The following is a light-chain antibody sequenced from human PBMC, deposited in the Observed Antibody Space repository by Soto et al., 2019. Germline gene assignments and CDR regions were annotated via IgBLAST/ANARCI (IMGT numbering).Light chain of an antibody. CDR1: SVDVGAYDF. Sequence: QSVLTQPHSVSGSPGQSVTISCTGTSVDVGAYDFVSWYQQHPGKAPKLLIYVVSGRPSGVPDRFSGSKSGNAASLTISGLQAEDEADYYCSSFMTSHTYIFGTGTKVTV. J-gene: IGLJ1*01. CDR2: VVS. V-gene: IGLV2-11*01. CDR3: SSFMTSHTYI.